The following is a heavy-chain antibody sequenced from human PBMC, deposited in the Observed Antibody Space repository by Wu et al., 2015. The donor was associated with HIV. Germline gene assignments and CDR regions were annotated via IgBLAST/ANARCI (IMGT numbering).Heavy chain of an antibody. J-gene: IGHJ4*02. CDR3: AREESLDTAMDS. V-gene: IGHV1-69*05. CDR2: LIPISGTE. D-gene: IGHD5-18*01. Sequence: QVHLVQSGAEVKKPGSSVKVSCKASGGSFSTDAITWVRQAPGQGLEWMGGLIPISGTEDFAPKFQGRVSITTDESTTTTFMELRRLTSEDTAVYFCAREESLDTAMDSWGQGTLVTVSS. CDR1: GGSFSTDA.